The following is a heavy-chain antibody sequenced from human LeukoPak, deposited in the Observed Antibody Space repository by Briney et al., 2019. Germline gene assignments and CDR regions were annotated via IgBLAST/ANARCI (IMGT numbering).Heavy chain of an antibody. V-gene: IGHV3-9*01. CDR1: GFTFDDYA. Sequence: GGSLRLSCAASGFTFDDYAMHWVRQAPGKGLEWVSGISLNSGSIGYADSVKGRFTISRDNAKNSLYLQMNSLRAEDTALYYCAKAYYYYDSSGHYYFDYWGQGTLVTVSS. CDR2: ISLNSGSI. CDR3: AKAYYYYDSSGHYYFDY. J-gene: IGHJ4*02. D-gene: IGHD3-22*01.